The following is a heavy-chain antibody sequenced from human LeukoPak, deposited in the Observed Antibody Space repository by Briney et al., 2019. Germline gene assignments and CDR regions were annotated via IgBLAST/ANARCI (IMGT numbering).Heavy chain of an antibody. CDR1: GGTFSSYA. CDR2: IIPIFGTA. V-gene: IGHV1-69*01. D-gene: IGHD3-3*01. Sequence: GASVKVSCKASGGTFSSYAISWVRRAPGQGLEWMGGIIPIFGTANYAQKFQGRVTITADESTSTAYMELSSLRSEDTAVYYCARDLSREWLLRNWGQGTLVTVSS. CDR3: ARDLSREWLLRN. J-gene: IGHJ4*02.